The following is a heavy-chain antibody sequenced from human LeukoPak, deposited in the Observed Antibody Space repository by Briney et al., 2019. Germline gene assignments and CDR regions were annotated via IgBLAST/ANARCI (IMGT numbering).Heavy chain of an antibody. D-gene: IGHD6-13*01. Sequence: PGGSLRLSCTVSGFTVSSNYMSWVRQAPGKGLEWVSVIYSGGSTYYADSVKGRFTISRDNSKNTLYLQMNSLRAEDTAVYYCARVQYSSSWPYYFDYWGQGTLVTVSS. CDR2: IYSGGST. V-gene: IGHV3-53*01. CDR3: ARVQYSSSWPYYFDY. J-gene: IGHJ4*02. CDR1: GFTVSSNY.